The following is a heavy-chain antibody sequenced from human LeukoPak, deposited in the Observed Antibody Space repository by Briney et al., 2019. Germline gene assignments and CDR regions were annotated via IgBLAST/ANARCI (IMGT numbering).Heavy chain of an antibody. D-gene: IGHD5-18*01. Sequence: PSETLSLTCTVSGGSISSYYWSWIRQPPGKGLEWIGYIYYSGSTNYNPSLKSRVTISADTSKNQFSLKLSSVTAADTAVYYCARAGYSYGPYYFDYWGQGTLVTVSS. CDR3: ARAGYSYGPYYFDY. CDR1: GGSISSYY. V-gene: IGHV4-59*01. CDR2: IYYSGST. J-gene: IGHJ4*02.